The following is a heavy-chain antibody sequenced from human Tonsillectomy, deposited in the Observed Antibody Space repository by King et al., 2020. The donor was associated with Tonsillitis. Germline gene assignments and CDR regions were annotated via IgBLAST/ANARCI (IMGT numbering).Heavy chain of an antibody. Sequence: VQLVESGGGLVKPGGSLKLSCAASGYTFSSYSMNCVRQAPGQGLEWGSSVSSSSSYIFYADSLRGRFTIPRDNAKNSLYLHMNSLRAEDTAEYYCARDTREVESLVGGDASDNWGQGTMVTVSS. CDR3: ARDTREVESLVGGDASDN. CDR2: VSSSSSYI. J-gene: IGHJ3*02. D-gene: IGHD6-19*01. V-gene: IGHV3-21*01. CDR1: GYTFSSYS.